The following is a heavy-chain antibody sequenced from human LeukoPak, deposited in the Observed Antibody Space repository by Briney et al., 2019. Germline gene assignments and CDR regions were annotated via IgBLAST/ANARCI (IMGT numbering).Heavy chain of an antibody. CDR1: GYTFSSYY. D-gene: IGHD1-26*01. V-gene: IGHV1-46*01. J-gene: IGHJ4*02. CDR2: INPSSGST. CDR3: ARSGRGTYYYFDL. Sequence: ASVKVSCKASGYTFSSYYIHWVRQAPGQGLEWMGIINPSSGSTSYAQKFQGRVTMTSDTSTSTAYMELRSLRSDDTAVYYCARSGRGTYYYFDLWGQGTLVTVSS.